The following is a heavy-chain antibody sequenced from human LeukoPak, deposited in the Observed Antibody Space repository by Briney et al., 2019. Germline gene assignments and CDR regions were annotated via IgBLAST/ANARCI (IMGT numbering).Heavy chain of an antibody. V-gene: IGHV1-69*06. CDR3: ARVRAARVYYYYYMDV. Sequence: GASVKVSCKASGGTFSSDAISWVRQAPGQGLEWMGGIIPIFGTANYAQKFQGRVTITADKSTSTAYMELSSLRSEDTAVYYCARVRAARVYYYYYMDVWGKGTTVTVSS. D-gene: IGHD6-6*01. J-gene: IGHJ6*03. CDR1: GGTFSSDA. CDR2: IIPIFGTA.